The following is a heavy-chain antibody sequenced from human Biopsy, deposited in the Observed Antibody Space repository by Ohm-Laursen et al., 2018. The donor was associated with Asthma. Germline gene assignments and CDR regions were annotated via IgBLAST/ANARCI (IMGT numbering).Heavy chain of an antibody. Sequence: EASVKVSCKASGYNFISFAIHWVRQAPGQRLEWIGWVNIGNGDTKYSQKFQGRVTITRDTSASTAYMELRSLRSEDTATYYCARTYYDFLTGQVKDVFGVWGQGTMVTVSS. D-gene: IGHD3-9*01. CDR1: GYNFISFA. J-gene: IGHJ3*01. V-gene: IGHV1-3*04. CDR2: VNIGNGDT. CDR3: ARTYYDFLTGQVKDVFGV.